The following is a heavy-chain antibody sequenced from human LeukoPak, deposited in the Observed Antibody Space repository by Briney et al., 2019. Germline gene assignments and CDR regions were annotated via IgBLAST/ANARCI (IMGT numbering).Heavy chain of an antibody. CDR1: GGSINNGGYY. CDR3: ARNRDGYNSFDY. Sequence: PSETLSLTCTVSGGSINNGGYYWSWIRQHPGKGLEWIGYIYYSGSSYYNPSLRSRVTISVDTSKNHFSLKLCSVTAADTAVYYCARNRDGYNSFDYWGQGTLVTVSS. V-gene: IGHV4-31*03. J-gene: IGHJ4*02. D-gene: IGHD5-24*01. CDR2: IYYSGSS.